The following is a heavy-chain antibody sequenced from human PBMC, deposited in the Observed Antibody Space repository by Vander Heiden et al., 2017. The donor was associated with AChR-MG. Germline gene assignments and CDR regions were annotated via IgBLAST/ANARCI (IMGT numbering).Heavy chain of an antibody. J-gene: IGHJ6*03. CDR3: AKAQYQLPPAYYYYMDV. Sequence: QVQLVESGGGVVQPGRSLRLSCAAPGFTFSSYGMHWVRQAPGKGLEWVAVISYDGSNKYYADSVKGRFTISRDNSKNTLYLQMNSLRAEDTAVYYCAKAQYQLPPAYYYYMDVWGKGTTVTVSS. CDR2: ISYDGSNK. CDR1: GFTFSSYG. D-gene: IGHD2-2*01. V-gene: IGHV3-30*18.